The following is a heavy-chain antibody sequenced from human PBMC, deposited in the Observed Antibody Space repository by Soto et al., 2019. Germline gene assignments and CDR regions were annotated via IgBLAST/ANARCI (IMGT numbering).Heavy chain of an antibody. V-gene: IGHV3-21*01. CDR2: ISTSSSFM. CDR3: ARDYDILTGYLWYFDY. CDR1: GFTFSSYT. Sequence: PGGSLRLSCAASGFTFSSYTMNWVRPAPGRGLEWVSSISTSSSFMYYADSVKGRFTISRDDAKNSLYLQMNSLRAEDTAVYYCARDYDILTGYLWYFDYWGQGILVTVSS. D-gene: IGHD3-9*01. J-gene: IGHJ4*02.